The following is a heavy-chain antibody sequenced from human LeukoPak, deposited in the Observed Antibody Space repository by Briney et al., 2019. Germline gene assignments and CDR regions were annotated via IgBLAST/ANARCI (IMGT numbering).Heavy chain of an antibody. CDR3: AREGRISRNYYYYMDV. J-gene: IGHJ6*03. Sequence: SETLSVTCAVYGGSFSGYYWSWIRQPPGKGLEWIGEINHSGSTNYNPSLKSRVTISVDTSKNQFSLKLSSVTAADTAVYYCAREGRISRNYYYYMDVWGKGTTITVSS. D-gene: IGHD2/OR15-2a*01. CDR1: GGSFSGYY. CDR2: INHSGST. V-gene: IGHV4-34*01.